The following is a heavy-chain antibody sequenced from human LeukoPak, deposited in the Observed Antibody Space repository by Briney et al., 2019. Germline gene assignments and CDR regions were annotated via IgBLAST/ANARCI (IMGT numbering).Heavy chain of an antibody. J-gene: IGHJ6*02. CDR2: IFWNDDK. CDR1: GFSFSDTGEC. V-gene: IGHV2-5*01. CDR3: VHSSLATNGMDV. Sequence: ESGPTLVKPTQTLTLTSTFSGFSFSDTGECVGWIRQPPGEALEWLALIFWNDDKFYNASLKSRLSITKDTSKNQVILTMTTLDPIDTATYYCVHSSLATNGMDVWGQGAAVTVSS.